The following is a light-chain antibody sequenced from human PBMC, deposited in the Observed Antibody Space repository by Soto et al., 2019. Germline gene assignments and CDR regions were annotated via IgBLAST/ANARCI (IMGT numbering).Light chain of an antibody. CDR3: SSYADTFSSWV. J-gene: IGLJ3*02. CDR2: DVT. Sequence: QSVLIQPASVSGSPGQSITISCTGTSDDDGTYNIVSWYQQYPGKAPKLMIYDVTKRPSGASNRFSGSKSGNTASLTISGLQSEDEAHYYCSSYADTFSSWVSGGVTKLTVL. V-gene: IGLV2-23*02. CDR1: SDDDGTYNI.